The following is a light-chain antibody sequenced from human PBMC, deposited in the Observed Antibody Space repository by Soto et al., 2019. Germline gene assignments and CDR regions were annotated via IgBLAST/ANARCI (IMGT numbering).Light chain of an antibody. CDR3: QQSHRTEIP. Sequence: DIQMTQSPSSLSASVGDRVTITCRASQSVNNFLNWYQQKPGKAPTLLIFAASSLPSGVPSRYSRSGSGTDFTLNISSLQPEDLATYYCQQSHRTEIPFGQGTRLEI. V-gene: IGKV1-39*01. CDR1: QSVNNF. CDR2: AAS. J-gene: IGKJ5*01.